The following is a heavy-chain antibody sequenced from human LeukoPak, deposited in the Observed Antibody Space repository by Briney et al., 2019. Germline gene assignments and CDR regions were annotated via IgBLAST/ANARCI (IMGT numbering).Heavy chain of an antibody. CDR3: ARAAVPRVPYYYYMDV. J-gene: IGHJ6*03. V-gene: IGHV1-69*05. D-gene: IGHD1-1*01. CDR2: IIPIFGTA. Sequence: SVKVSCKASGGTFSSYAISWVRQAPGQGLEWMGGIIPIFGTANYAQKFQGRVTITTDESTSAAYMELSSLRSEDTAVYYRARAAVPRVPYYYYMDVWGKGTTVTVSS. CDR1: GGTFSSYA.